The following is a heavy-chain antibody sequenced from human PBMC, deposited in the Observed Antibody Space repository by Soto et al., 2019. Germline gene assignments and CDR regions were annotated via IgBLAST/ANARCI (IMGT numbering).Heavy chain of an antibody. CDR2: IKQDGSGK. V-gene: IGHV3-7*01. D-gene: IGHD1-1*01. Sequence: EVQLVESVGGLVPPGGSLRLSCLASGFTFINSWLSLLRQAPGKGLEWVANIKQDGSGKYYVDFVKGQFTISRDNARNSLYLQMSCLRAEDTAVDYGASVAFNFPDPVASDGFDIWGKGTMVSVSS. CDR1: GFTFINSW. J-gene: IGHJ3*02. CDR3: ASVAFNFPDPVASDGFDI.